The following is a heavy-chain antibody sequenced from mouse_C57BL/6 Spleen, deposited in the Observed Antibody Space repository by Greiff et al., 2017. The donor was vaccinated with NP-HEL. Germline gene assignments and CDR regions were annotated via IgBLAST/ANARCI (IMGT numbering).Heavy chain of an antibody. CDR3: ARWRDYEGDY. D-gene: IGHD2-4*01. Sequence: QVQLKQPGAELVKPGASVKLSCKASGYTFTSYWMHWVKQRPGQGLEWIGMIHPNSGSTNYNEKFKSKATLTVDKSSSTAYMQLSSLTSEDSAVYYCARWRDYEGDYWGQGTTLTVSS. CDR1: GYTFTSYW. V-gene: IGHV1-64*01. J-gene: IGHJ2*01. CDR2: IHPNSGST.